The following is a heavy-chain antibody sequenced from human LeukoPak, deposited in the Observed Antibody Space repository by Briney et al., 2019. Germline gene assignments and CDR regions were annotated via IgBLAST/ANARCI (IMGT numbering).Heavy chain of an antibody. CDR3: ARGGGYYYDSSDYYREEYFQH. Sequence: PGGSLRLSCAASGFTFSHYYMTWIRQAPGKGLEWVSYISSSSSYTNYADSVKGRFTISRDNAKNSLYLQVNSLRAEDTAVYYCARGGGYYYDSSDYYREEYFQHWGQGTLVTVSS. D-gene: IGHD3-22*01. J-gene: IGHJ1*01. CDR2: ISSSSSYT. CDR1: GFTFSHYY. V-gene: IGHV3-11*05.